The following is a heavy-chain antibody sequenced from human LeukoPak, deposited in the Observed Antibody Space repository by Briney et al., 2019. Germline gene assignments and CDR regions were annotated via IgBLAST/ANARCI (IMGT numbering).Heavy chain of an antibody. Sequence: GGSLRLSCAASGFTFSSYGMHWVRQAPGKGLEWVAVISYDGSNKYYADSVKGRFTISRDNSKNTLYLQMNSLRAEDTAVYYCAITGYYYDSSGYSFDYWGQGTLVTVSS. CDR1: GFTFSSYG. D-gene: IGHD3-22*01. V-gene: IGHV3-30*03. CDR3: AITGYYYDSSGYSFDY. J-gene: IGHJ4*02. CDR2: ISYDGSNK.